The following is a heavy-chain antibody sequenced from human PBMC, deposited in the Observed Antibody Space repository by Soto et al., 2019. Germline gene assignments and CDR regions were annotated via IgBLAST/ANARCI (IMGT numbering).Heavy chain of an antibody. V-gene: IGHV4-31*03. CDR3: ARRVPTAGFFDY. CDR1: GGSINSGGYY. CDR2: IYYSGTT. D-gene: IGHD2-2*01. J-gene: IGHJ4*02. Sequence: QVQLQESGPGLVKPSQTLSLTCTVSGGSINSGGYYWSWIRQHPGKGLEWVGYIYYSGTTYYNPSLQSRLTISRGTAKNQFALKLTSVTAADTAVYYCARRVPTAGFFDYWGQGTLVTASS.